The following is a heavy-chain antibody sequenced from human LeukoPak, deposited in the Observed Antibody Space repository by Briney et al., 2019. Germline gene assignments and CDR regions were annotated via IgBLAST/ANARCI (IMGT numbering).Heavy chain of an antibody. D-gene: IGHD3-10*01. CDR2: INGDNGNT. V-gene: IGHV1-3*01. CDR3: ARSSSGTYHY. Sequence: ASVKVSCKTSGYNSPSYTMHWLRQAPGQSPEWMGSINGDNGNTKYSEKFQDRVTFTRDTSASSAYMELSSLRSEDTAVYYCARSSSGTYHYWGQGTLVTVSS. CDR1: GYNSPSYT. J-gene: IGHJ4*02.